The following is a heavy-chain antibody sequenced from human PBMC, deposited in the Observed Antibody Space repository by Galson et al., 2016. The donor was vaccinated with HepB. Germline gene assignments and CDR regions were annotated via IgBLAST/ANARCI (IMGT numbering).Heavy chain of an antibody. CDR3: ARGGWELHDYLDY. D-gene: IGHD1-26*01. CDR2: IWYDGSNK. CDR1: GFTFSGYG. Sequence: SLRLSCAASGFTFSGYGMHWVRQAPGKGLEWVALIWYDGSNKYYADSVQGRFSISRDNSKNTLYLHMNSLRAEDTAVYYCARGGWELHDYLDYWGQGTLVTVSS. V-gene: IGHV3-33*01. J-gene: IGHJ4*02.